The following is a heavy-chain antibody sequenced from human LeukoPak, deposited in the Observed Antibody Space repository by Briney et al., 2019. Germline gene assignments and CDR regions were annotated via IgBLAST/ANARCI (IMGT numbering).Heavy chain of an antibody. V-gene: IGHV3-23*01. J-gene: IGHJ4*02. Sequence: GGSLRLSCAASGFTVSSNYLSWVRQAPGKGLEWVSAISGSGGSTYYADSVKGRFTISRDNAKNSLYLQMNSLRDEDTAVYYCAKIAAAVYWGQGTLVTVSS. CDR3: AKIAAAVY. CDR2: ISGSGGST. CDR1: GFTVSSNY. D-gene: IGHD6-13*01.